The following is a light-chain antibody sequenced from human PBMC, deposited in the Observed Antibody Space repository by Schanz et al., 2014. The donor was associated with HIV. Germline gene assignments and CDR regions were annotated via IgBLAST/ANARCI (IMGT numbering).Light chain of an antibody. V-gene: IGLV1-47*01. CDR3: QSFDNRVSGVV. CDR2: RDN. Sequence: QSVLTQPPSASGPPGQRITISCSGSSSNIATNYVYWYQQLPGMAPKPLIHRDNQRASGVPDRFSGSKSGTSASLAITGLQAEDEGDYYCQSFDNRVSGVVFGGGTKLTVL. CDR1: SSNIATNY. J-gene: IGLJ2*01.